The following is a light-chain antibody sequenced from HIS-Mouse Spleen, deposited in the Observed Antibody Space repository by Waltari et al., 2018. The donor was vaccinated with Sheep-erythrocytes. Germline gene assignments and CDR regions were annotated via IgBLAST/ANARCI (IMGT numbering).Light chain of an antibody. V-gene: IGLV2-23*01. J-gene: IGLJ3*02. Sequence: QSALTQPTSVAGSPGQSITIPCTGTSSDVGGYDHVSWYQQHPGEAPKLTIYEGSSRSAEGSKRVSGSKSVNTASLTISGLQADNEADDYGCAYAGSSTPWVFGGGTKRTVL. CDR3: CAYAGSSTPWV. CDR2: EGS. CDR1: SSDVGGYDH.